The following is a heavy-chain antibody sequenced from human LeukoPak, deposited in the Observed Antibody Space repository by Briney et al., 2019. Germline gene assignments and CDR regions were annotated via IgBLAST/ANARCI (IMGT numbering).Heavy chain of an antibody. V-gene: IGHV5-51*01. J-gene: IGHJ4*02. CDR2: IYPGDSGT. D-gene: IGHD2-15*01. CDR3: ARRRSCSGGRCYEDFDY. Sequence: GESPKISCKGSGYSFTSYWVGWVRQMPGKGLEWMGIIYPGDSGTRYNPSFRGQVTISADKSISTAYLQWSSLKASDTAMYYCARRRSCSGGRCYEDFDYWGQGTLVTVSS. CDR1: GYSFTSYW.